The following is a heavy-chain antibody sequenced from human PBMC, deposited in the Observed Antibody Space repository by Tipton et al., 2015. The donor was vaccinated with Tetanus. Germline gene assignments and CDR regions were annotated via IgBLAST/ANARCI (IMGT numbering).Heavy chain of an antibody. Sequence: SLRLSCAASGFTFSSYSMNWVRQAPGKGLEWVSYISSSSSTIYYADSVKGRFTISRDNAKNSLYLQMNSLRAEDTAVYYCASPGGSGRRYGMDVWGQGITVTVSS. CDR1: GFTFSSYS. V-gene: IGHV3-48*01. CDR3: ASPGGSGRRYGMDV. D-gene: IGHD3-10*01. CDR2: ISSSSSTI. J-gene: IGHJ6*02.